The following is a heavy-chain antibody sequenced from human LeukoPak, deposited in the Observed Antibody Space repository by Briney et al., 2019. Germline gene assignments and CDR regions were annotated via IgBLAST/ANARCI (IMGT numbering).Heavy chain of an antibody. CDR3: ARVRVAVIDAFDI. D-gene: IGHD2-21*01. V-gene: IGHV4-61*02. CDR1: GGSISSGSYY. Sequence: SQTLPLTCTVSGGSISSGSYYWSWIRQPAGKGLEWIGRIYTSGSTNYNPSLKSRVTISVDTSKNQFSLKLSSVTAADTAVYYCARVRVAVIDAFDIWGQGTMVTVSS. CDR2: IYTSGST. J-gene: IGHJ3*02.